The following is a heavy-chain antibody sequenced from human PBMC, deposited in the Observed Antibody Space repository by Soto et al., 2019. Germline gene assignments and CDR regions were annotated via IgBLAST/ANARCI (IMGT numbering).Heavy chain of an antibody. CDR2: IIPIFGTA. CDR1: GGTFSSYA. D-gene: IGHD3-22*01. V-gene: IGHV1-69*01. J-gene: IGHJ4*02. Sequence: QVQLVQSGAEVKKPGSSVKVSCKASGGTFSSYAISWVRQAPGQGLEWMGGIIPIFGTANYAQKFQGRVTITADESTSAAYLELSSLRSEDTAVYYCARAVGPPYDISGYYYVSYFDYWGQGTLVSVSS. CDR3: ARAVGPPYDISGYYYVSYFDY.